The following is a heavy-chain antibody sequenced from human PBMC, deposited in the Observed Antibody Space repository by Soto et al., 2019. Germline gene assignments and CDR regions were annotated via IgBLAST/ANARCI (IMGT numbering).Heavy chain of an antibody. V-gene: IGHV3-53*01. CDR2: IYSGGST. D-gene: IGHD2-15*01. CDR3: ARYLTHSVSAFDI. Sequence: EVQLVEPGGGLIQPGGSLRLSCAASGFTVSSNYMSWVRQAPGKGLEWVSVIYSGGSTYYADSVKGRFTISRDNSKNTLYLQMSRVRDEDTDVYYWARYLTHSVSAFDIWGQGTMVTVSS. CDR1: GFTVSSNY. J-gene: IGHJ3*02.